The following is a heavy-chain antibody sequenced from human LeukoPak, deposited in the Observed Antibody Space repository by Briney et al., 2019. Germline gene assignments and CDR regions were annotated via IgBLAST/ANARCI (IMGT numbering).Heavy chain of an antibody. J-gene: IGHJ4*02. CDR2: ISYDGSNK. Sequence: HPGRSLRLSCAASGFTFSSYAMHWVRQAPGKGLEWVAVISYDGSNKYYADSVKGRFTISRDNSKNTLYLQMNSLRAEDTAVYYCARDPGAYCGGDCYFGSDYWGQGTLVTVSS. CDR3: ARDPGAYCGGDCYFGSDY. D-gene: IGHD2-21*01. CDR1: GFTFSSYA. V-gene: IGHV3-30-3*01.